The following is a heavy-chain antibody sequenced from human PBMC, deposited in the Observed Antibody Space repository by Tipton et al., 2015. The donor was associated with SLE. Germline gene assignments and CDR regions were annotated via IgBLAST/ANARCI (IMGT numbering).Heavy chain of an antibody. CDR1: GGSFSSGGYY. CDR2: IYTSGST. J-gene: IGHJ4*02. V-gene: IGHV4-61*02. CDR3: ARHVYNYGPYYFDY. Sequence: TLSLTCTVSGGSFSSGGYYWTWIRQPAGKGLGWIGRIYTSGSTNYNPSLKSRVTISVDTSKNQFSLKLSSVTAADTAVYYCARHVYNYGPYYFDYWGQGTLVTVSS. D-gene: IGHD5-18*01.